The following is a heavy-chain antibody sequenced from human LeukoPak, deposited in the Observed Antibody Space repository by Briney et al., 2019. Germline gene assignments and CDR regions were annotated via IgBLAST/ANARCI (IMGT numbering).Heavy chain of an antibody. D-gene: IGHD1-26*01. J-gene: IGHJ6*03. CDR2: INPSGGST. V-gene: IGHV1-46*01. Sequence: GASVKVSCKASGYTFTNYYMHWVRQAPGQGLEWMGIINPSGGSTSYAQKFQGRVTMTRDMPTSTVYMELSSLRSEDTAVYYCARGDPSGNYRENYYYYYMDVWGKGTTVTVSS. CDR3: ARGDPSGNYRENYYYYYMDV. CDR1: GYTFTNYY.